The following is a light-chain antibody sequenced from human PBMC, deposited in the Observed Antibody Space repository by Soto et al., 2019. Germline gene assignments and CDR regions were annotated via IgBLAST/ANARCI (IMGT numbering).Light chain of an antibody. CDR2: DNS. CDR3: QSYDSSLSGFVV. CDR1: SSNIGAGYD. J-gene: IGLJ2*01. V-gene: IGLV1-40*01. Sequence: QSVLTQPPSVSGAPGQRVTISCTGSSSNIGAGYDVHWYQQLPGTAPKLLIYDNSNRPSGVPDRFSGSKSGTSASLAITGLQAEDEADYYCQSYDSSLSGFVVFGGGTKVT.